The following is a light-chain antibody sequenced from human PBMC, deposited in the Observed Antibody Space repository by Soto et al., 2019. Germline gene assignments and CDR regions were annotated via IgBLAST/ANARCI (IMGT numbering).Light chain of an antibody. J-gene: IGKJ1*01. V-gene: IGKV1-5*03. CDR1: RVISAW. CDR3: QQYNSSPWT. Sequence: DIQMTQSPSTLSASVGDRVTITCRASRVISAWVAWYQQKSGKAPKLLMYQASSLESGVPSRFSGSGSGTEFTLNISSLQPDDFATYYCQQYNSSPWTFGQGTKVEVK. CDR2: QAS.